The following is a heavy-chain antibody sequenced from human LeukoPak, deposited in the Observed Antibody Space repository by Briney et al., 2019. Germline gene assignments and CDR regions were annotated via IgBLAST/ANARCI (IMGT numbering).Heavy chain of an antibody. CDR3: ERLDDSSGYYPYYFDY. J-gene: IGHJ4*02. CDR2: IDDSGST. D-gene: IGHD3-22*01. Sequence: PSETLSLTCTVSGGSISSYYWSWIRQPPGKWREWIGYIDDSGSTNYNPSLQSRVTISVATSKNQSSLKLSSVTAADTAVYYCERLDDSSGYYPYYFDYWGQGTLLTVSS. V-gene: IGHV4-59*08. CDR1: GGSISSYY.